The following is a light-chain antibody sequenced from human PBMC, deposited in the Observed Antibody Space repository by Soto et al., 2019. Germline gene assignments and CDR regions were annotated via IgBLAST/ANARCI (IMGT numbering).Light chain of an antibody. CDR1: QSISSY. CDR3: QQSYSTPET. V-gene: IGKV1-39*01. J-gene: IGKJ1*01. CDR2: AAS. Sequence: DIQMTQSPSSLSASVGDRVTITCRASQSISSYLNCYQQKPGKDPKLLIYAASSLQSGVPSRFSGSGSGTDFYLTISSLQTEDFATYYCQQSYSTPETFGQGTKVDIK.